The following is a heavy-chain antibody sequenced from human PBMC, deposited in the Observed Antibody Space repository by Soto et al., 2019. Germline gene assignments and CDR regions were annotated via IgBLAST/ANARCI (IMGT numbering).Heavy chain of an antibody. J-gene: IGHJ5*02. Sequence: GGSLRLSCAASGFTFSTYWMHWVRQAPGKGLVWVSRIKSDGSSTSYADSVKGRFTISRDNAKNTLYLQMNSLRVEDTAVYYCARSDWFDPWGQGTLVTVS. CDR2: IKSDGSST. CDR1: GFTFSTYW. CDR3: ARSDWFDP. V-gene: IGHV3-74*01.